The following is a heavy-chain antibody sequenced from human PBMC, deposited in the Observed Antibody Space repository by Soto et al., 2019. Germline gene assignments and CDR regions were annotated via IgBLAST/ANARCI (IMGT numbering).Heavy chain of an antibody. Sequence: SVKVSCKASGDTFNFYTINWVRQAPGLGLEWMGRFNPILTMSNYAQKFEGRVRITADKSTSTAYMELSRLRAEDTAMYYCARVISALESGSYDYWGQGTLVTVSS. CDR3: ARVISALESGSYDY. CDR1: GDTFNFYT. V-gene: IGHV1-69*10. D-gene: IGHD1-26*01. CDR2: FNPILTMS. J-gene: IGHJ4*02.